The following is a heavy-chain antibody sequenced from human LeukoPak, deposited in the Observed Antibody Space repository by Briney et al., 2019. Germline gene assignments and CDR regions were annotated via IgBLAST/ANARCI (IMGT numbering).Heavy chain of an antibody. D-gene: IGHD1-1*01. CDR3: ARNDWNDPWFDP. V-gene: IGHV1-2*02. CDR1: GYTFTGYY. Sequence: ASVKVSCKASGYTFTGYYIHWVRQAPGQGLEWMGWLNPKSGGTNYAQNFQGRVTMTRDTITNTAYIELSRLRSDDTAVYYRARNDWNDPWFDPWGQGTLVTVSS. J-gene: IGHJ5*02. CDR2: LNPKSGGT.